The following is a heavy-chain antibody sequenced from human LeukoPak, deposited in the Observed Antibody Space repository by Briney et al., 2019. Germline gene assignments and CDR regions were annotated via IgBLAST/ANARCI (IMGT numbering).Heavy chain of an antibody. V-gene: IGHV3-66*01. CDR1: GFTFNDAW. Sequence: GGSLRLSCAASGFTFNDAWMSWVRQAPGKGLEWVSVIYSGGSTYYADSVKGRFTISRDNSKNTLYLQMNSLRAEDTAVYYCARDLAVGPSYWGQGTLVTVSS. J-gene: IGHJ4*02. CDR3: ARDLAVGPSY. CDR2: IYSGGST. D-gene: IGHD6-19*01.